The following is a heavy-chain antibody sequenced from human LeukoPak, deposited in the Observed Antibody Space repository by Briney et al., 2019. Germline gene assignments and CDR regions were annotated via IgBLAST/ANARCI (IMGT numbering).Heavy chain of an antibody. Sequence: GGSLRLSCAASGITFSTFAMTWVRQAPARGLECVSVISGAGDRTYYAETVRGRFTVSRDNSKNTLYLQMNSLRAEDTAVYYCAKGHSAYGTGFDFWGQGTLVTVSS. J-gene: IGHJ4*02. CDR2: ISGAGDRT. CDR1: GITFSTFA. D-gene: IGHD5-12*01. V-gene: IGHV3-23*01. CDR3: AKGHSAYGTGFDF.